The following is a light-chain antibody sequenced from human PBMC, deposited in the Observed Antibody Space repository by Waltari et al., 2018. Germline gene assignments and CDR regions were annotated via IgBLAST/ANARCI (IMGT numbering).Light chain of an antibody. Sequence: DIQMTQSPSSLSASVGDRVTITCQASQDISNYLNWYQQKPGKAPKLLIYDASNLETGVPSRFSGSGSGTDFTFTIRSLQPEAIATYYCQQYDNLPLTFGGGTKVEIK. CDR2: DAS. CDR1: QDISNY. CDR3: QQYDNLPLT. V-gene: IGKV1-33*01. J-gene: IGKJ4*01.